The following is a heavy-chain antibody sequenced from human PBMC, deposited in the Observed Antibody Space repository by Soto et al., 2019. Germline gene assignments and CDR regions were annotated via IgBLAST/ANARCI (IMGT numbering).Heavy chain of an antibody. Sequence: EVQLLESGGGLVQPGGSLRLSCAASGFTFSSYAMSWVRQAPGKGLEWVSAISGSGGSTYYADSVKGRFTISRDNSKNTLYLQMNSLRAEDTAVYYSAKDELRHYYYYGMDVWGQGTTVTVSS. CDR1: GFTFSSYA. CDR2: ISGSGGST. J-gene: IGHJ6*02. CDR3: AKDELRHYYYYGMDV. V-gene: IGHV3-23*01. D-gene: IGHD3-10*01.